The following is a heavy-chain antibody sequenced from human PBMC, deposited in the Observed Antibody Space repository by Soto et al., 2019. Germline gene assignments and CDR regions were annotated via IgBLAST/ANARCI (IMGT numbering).Heavy chain of an antibody. CDR2: INPNSGGT. CDR3: AISPPTMIALSY. D-gene: IGHD3-22*01. Sequence: ASVKVSCKASGYTFTGYYMHWVRQAPGQGLEWMGWINPNSGGTNYAQKFQGWVTMTRDTSISTAYMELSRLRSDDTAVYYCAISPPTMIALSYWGLGTLVTVSS. J-gene: IGHJ4*02. CDR1: GYTFTGYY. V-gene: IGHV1-2*04.